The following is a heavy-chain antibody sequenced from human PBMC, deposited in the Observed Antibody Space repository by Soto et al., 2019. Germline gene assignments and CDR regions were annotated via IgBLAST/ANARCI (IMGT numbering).Heavy chain of an antibody. Sequence: QPGGSLRLSCAASGFTFSSYAMSWVRQAPGKGLEWVSSITSTGDRAYYADSVKGRFTVSRDNSKNTLYLQMNSLRAEDTAVYYCATYYMVTRSPFDYWGQGTLVTVS. J-gene: IGHJ4*02. CDR1: GFTFSSYA. CDR2: ITSTGDRA. D-gene: IGHD5-18*01. V-gene: IGHV3-23*01. CDR3: ATYYMVTRSPFDY.